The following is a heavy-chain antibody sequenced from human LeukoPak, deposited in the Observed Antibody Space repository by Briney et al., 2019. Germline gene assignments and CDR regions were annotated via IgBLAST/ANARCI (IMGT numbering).Heavy chain of an antibody. J-gene: IGHJ5*02. Sequence: SVKVSCKASGGTFSSYAISWVRQAPAQGLEWMGGIIPIFGTANYAQKFQGRVTITADESTSTAYMELSSLRSEDTAVYYCARDPKSARYSGYDSGWFDPWGQGTLVTVSS. CDR2: IIPIFGTA. CDR1: GGTFSSYA. D-gene: IGHD5-12*01. V-gene: IGHV1-69*01. CDR3: ARDPKSARYSGYDSGWFDP.